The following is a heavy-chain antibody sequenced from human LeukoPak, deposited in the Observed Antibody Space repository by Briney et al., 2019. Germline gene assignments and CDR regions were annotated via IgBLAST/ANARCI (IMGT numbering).Heavy chain of an antibody. CDR3: ARRAGTYYFDY. CDR1: GGSISSSTYY. CDR2: IYYSEST. D-gene: IGHD1-14*01. J-gene: IGHJ4*02. V-gene: IGHV4-39*01. Sequence: SETLSLTCTVSGGSISSSTYYWGWIRQPPGKGLEWIGNIYYSESTYYNPSLKSRVTISVDTSKNQFSLKLRSVTAADTAVYYCARRAGTYYFDYWGQGTLVTVSS.